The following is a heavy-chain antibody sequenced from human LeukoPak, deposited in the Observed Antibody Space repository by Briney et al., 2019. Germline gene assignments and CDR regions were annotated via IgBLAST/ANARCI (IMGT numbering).Heavy chain of an antibody. CDR1: GYTFTSYG. CDR2: ISAYNGNT. V-gene: IGHV1-18*01. CDR3: ARQYCSGDSCYERSYYYYYYYMDV. D-gene: IGHD2-15*01. J-gene: IGHJ6*03. Sequence: ASVTVSCKASGYTFTSYGISWVRQAPGQGLEWMGWISAYNGNTNYAQKLQGRVTMTTDTSTSTAYMELRSLRSDDTAVYYWARQYCSGDSCYERSYYYYYYYMDVWGKGTTVTVSS.